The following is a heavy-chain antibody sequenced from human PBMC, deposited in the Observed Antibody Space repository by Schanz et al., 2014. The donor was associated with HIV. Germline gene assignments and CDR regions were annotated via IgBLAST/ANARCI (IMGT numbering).Heavy chain of an antibody. D-gene: IGHD6-6*01. J-gene: IGHJ6*02. V-gene: IGHV3-33*08. CDR1: GFTFSSYS. CDR3: ASTEFPYSSSSDYYYGMDV. Sequence: VQLVESGGGLVKPGGSLRLSCAASGFTFSSYSMHWVRQAPGKGLEWVAVIWFDGSNKYYADSVKGRFTISRDNSKKTLYLQMNSLRAGDTAVYYCASTEFPYSSSSDYYYGMDVWGQGTTVTVSS. CDR2: IWFDGSNK.